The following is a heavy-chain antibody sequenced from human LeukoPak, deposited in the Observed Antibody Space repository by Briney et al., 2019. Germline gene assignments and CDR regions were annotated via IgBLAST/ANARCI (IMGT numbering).Heavy chain of an antibody. D-gene: IGHD3-10*01. CDR3: AKEYYINWFYP. Sequence: GRSLRLSCAASGFTFSSYGMHWVRQAPGKGLEWVAVISYNGSNKYHADSVKGRFTICRDNPKNTLYLQMNSLRAEDTAVYYCAKEYYINWFYPWGQGTLVTVSS. J-gene: IGHJ5*02. V-gene: IGHV3-30*18. CDR2: ISYNGSNK. CDR1: GFTFSSYG.